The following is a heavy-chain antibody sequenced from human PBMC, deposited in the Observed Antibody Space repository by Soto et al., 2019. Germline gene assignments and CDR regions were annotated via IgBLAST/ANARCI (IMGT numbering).Heavy chain of an antibody. V-gene: IGHV3-23*01. CDR2: ISGSGGST. CDR1: GFTFSSYA. CDR3: AKVGSRIAAPPGVGGMDV. J-gene: IGHJ6*02. Sequence: GGSLRLSCAASGFTFSSYAMSWVRQAPGKGLEWVSAISGSGGSTYYADSVKGRFTISRDNSKNTLYLQMNSLRAEDTAVYYCAKVGSRIAAPPGVGGMDVWGQGTTVTVSS. D-gene: IGHD6-6*01.